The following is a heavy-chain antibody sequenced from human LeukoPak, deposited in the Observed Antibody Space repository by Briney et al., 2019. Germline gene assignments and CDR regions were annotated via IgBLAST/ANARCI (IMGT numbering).Heavy chain of an antibody. D-gene: IGHD3-22*01. CDR1: GCTFSSYS. V-gene: IGHV3-21*01. J-gene: IGHJ4*02. CDR3: ARDFPIGGSSGYPDY. CDR2: ISCSRSYI. Sequence: PGGSLRLSCAASGCTFSSYSMNWVRQAPGEGREWVSSISCSRSYIQHADSGKGRLTIPRDNAKSSLYVQMNKVRAEDTAVYYCARDFPIGGSSGYPDYWGQGTLVTVPS.